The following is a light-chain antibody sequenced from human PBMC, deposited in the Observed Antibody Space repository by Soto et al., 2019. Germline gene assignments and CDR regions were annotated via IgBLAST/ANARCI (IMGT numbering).Light chain of an antibody. CDR2: AAS. CDR3: QQYYSYQWT. Sequence: AIRMTQSPSSFSASTGDRVTITCRASQGISSYLAWYQQKPGKAPKLLIYAASTLQSGVPSRFSGSGSATDFTLTISCLQSEDFATYYCQQYYSYQWTFGQGTKVEIK. J-gene: IGKJ1*01. CDR1: QGISSY. V-gene: IGKV1-8*01.